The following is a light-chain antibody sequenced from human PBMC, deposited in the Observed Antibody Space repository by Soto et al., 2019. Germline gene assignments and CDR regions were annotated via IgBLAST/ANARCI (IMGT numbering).Light chain of an antibody. CDR2: DAS. CDR1: QDIKKF. Sequence: DIQMTQSPSSLSASVGDRVTITCQASQDIKKFLSWFQQKPGKAPKLLINDASNLQTGVPPRFGGSGSGTDFSFTSSSLQPEDIGTYFCQQSDNLPYIFGQGTKLEIK. V-gene: IGKV1-33*01. CDR3: QQSDNLPYI. J-gene: IGKJ2*01.